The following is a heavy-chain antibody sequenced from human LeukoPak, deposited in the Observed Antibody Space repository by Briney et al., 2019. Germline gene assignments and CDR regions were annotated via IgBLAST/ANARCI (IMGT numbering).Heavy chain of an antibody. J-gene: IGHJ4*02. CDR3: ARESVFDS. Sequence: GRSLKLSCAASGFTFSSYSMNWVRQAPGKGLEWVAVISDDGSNIYYADSVKGRFTISRDNSKNTLYLQMNSLGGEDTAAYYCARESVFDSWGQGTLVTVSS. V-gene: IGHV3-30-3*01. CDR2: ISDDGSNI. CDR1: GFTFSSYS.